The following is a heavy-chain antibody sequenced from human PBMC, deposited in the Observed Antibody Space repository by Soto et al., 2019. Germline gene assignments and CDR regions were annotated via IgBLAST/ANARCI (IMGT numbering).Heavy chain of an antibody. Sequence: QVQLVQSGAEVKRSGASVRISCKASGYTFNRHDINWVRQATGQGPEWIGWMNPNSGNTGYAQKSQGRVTMTRDSSITTAYMDLSSLTPEDTAIYYCAREGLYGSIQDNTFDIWGQGTMVSVSS. J-gene: IGHJ3*02. V-gene: IGHV1-8*01. CDR1: GYTFNRHD. CDR2: MNPNSGNT. D-gene: IGHD6-19*01. CDR3: AREGLYGSIQDNTFDI.